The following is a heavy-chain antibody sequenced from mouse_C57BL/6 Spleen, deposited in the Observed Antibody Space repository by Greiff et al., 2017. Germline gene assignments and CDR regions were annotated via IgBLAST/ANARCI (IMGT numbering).Heavy chain of an antibody. CDR2: IHPNSGST. CDR3: ARRTGTGYFEV. V-gene: IGHV1-64*01. D-gene: IGHD4-1*01. J-gene: IGHJ1*03. Sequence: VKLQQPGAELVKPGASVKLSCKASGYTFTSYWMHWVKQRPGQGLEWIGMIHPNSGSTNYNEKFKSKATLTVDKSSSTAYMQLSSLTSEDSAVYCGARRTGTGYFEVWGTGTTVTVAS. CDR1: GYTFTSYW.